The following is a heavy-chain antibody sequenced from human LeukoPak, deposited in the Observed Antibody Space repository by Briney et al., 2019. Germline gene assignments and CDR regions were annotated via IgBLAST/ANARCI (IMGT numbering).Heavy chain of an antibody. J-gene: IGHJ6*02. D-gene: IGHD5-18*01. Sequence: PGGSLRLSCAASGFTFSSYAMRWVRQAPGKGLEWFSAFSGSGGSTYYADSVKGRFTISRDNSKNTLYLQMNSLRAEDTAVYYCARLTRGYSYGYYYYGMDVWGQGTTVTVSS. CDR1: GFTFSSYA. CDR3: ARLTRGYSYGYYYYGMDV. V-gene: IGHV3-23*01. CDR2: FSGSGGST.